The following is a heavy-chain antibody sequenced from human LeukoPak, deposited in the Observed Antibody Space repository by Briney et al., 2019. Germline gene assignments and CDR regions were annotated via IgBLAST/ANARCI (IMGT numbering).Heavy chain of an antibody. CDR2: IPSGGTT. CDR1: GFTVSSNY. Sequence: EGSLRLSCAASGFTVSSNYMNWVRQAPGKGLEWVSIIPSGGTTYYAGSVKGRFTISRDNSKNTLYLQMNSLRVEDTAVYYCAGPTSGQSFDIWGQGTMVTVSS. D-gene: IGHD6-19*01. V-gene: IGHV3-53*01. J-gene: IGHJ3*02. CDR3: AGPTSGQSFDI.